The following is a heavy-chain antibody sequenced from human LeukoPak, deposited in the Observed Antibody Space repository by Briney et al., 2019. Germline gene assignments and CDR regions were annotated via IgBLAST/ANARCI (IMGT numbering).Heavy chain of an antibody. CDR1: GFTVSSNC. CDR2: IYSGGST. D-gene: IGHD3-22*01. J-gene: IGHJ3*02. Sequence: GGSLRLSSAASGFTVSSNCMSWVRQAPGKGLEWVSVIYSGGSTYYADSVKGRFTISRDNSKNTLYLQMNSLRAEDTAVYYCARDGFSSGYPYDAFDIWGQGTMVTVSS. CDR3: ARDGFSSGYPYDAFDI. V-gene: IGHV3-53*01.